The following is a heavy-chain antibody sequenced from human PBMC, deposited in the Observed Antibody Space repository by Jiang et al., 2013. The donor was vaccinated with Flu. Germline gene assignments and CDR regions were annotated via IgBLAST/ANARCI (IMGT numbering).Heavy chain of an antibody. V-gene: IGHV2-70*04. J-gene: IGHJ6*02. D-gene: IGHD5-12*01. CDR3: TRMGVGLLATWGMDV. CDR1: GFSLNTPGMR. Sequence: KPTQTLTLTCTISGFSLNTPGMRLSWIRQPPGKPLEWLARIDWDDDEFYNTYLRTRLRISKDTSKNQVVLTMTNMDRVDTATYYCTRMGVGLLATWGMDVVGPRDHGHRLL. CDR2: IDWDDDE.